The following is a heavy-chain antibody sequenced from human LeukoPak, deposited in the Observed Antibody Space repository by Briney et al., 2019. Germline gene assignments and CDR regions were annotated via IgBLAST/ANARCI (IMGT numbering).Heavy chain of an antibody. Sequence: SETLSLTCTVSGGSISSYYWSWIRQRPGKGLEWIGSTYYSGSTNYNPSLKSRVTISVDTSKNQFSLKLSSVTAADTAVYYCARIEDYGGNSVNYWGQGTLVTVSS. CDR3: ARIEDYGGNSVNY. J-gene: IGHJ4*02. D-gene: IGHD4-23*01. CDR2: TYYSGST. CDR1: GGSISSYY. V-gene: IGHV4-59*01.